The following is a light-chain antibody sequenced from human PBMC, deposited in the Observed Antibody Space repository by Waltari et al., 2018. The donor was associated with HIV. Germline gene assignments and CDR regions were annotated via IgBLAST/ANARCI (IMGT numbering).Light chain of an antibody. J-gene: IGKJ1*01. V-gene: IGKV3-20*01. CDR3: QQFGASHWT. CDR1: QGVSITY. CDR2: CAF. Sequence: EIVLPQSPETLFLSPGERATLSCRASQGVSITYLAWYQQRPGQPPRILIYCAFNRASGIPDRCSGSGSGTDFTLTIDRVEPEDFAVYYCQQFGASHWTFGQGTKVE.